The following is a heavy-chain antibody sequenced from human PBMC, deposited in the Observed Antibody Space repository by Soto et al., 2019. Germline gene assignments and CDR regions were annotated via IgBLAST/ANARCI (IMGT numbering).Heavy chain of an antibody. D-gene: IGHD5-12*01. CDR1: GGTFSSYT. V-gene: IGHV1-69*14. CDR3: ARGNHRWLQLWYFDL. CDR2: IIPIFGTA. J-gene: IGHJ2*01. Sequence: QVQLVQSGAEVKKPGSSVTVSCKASGGTFSSYTISWVRQAPGQGLEWMGGIIPIFGTANYAQKFQGRVTIAGDRSTXTAYMELRSLRSEDTAVYYCARGNHRWLQLWYFDLWGRGTLVTVSS.